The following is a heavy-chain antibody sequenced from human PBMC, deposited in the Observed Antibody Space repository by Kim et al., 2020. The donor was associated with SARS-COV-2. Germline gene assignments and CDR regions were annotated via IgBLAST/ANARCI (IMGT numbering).Heavy chain of an antibody. CDR3: TTNFMDGDPDVFDI. CDR2: IKRKIDGGTI. D-gene: IGHD2-21*02. CDR1: RFTVTNAW. V-gene: IGHV3-15*01. Sequence: GGSLRLSCAASRFTVTNAWMTWVRQAPGKGLEWVGRIKRKIDGGTIDYAAPVKGRFTISREDSKNTVFLQMNSLKIEDTAVYYCTTNFMDGDPDVFDIWGQGTMVTVSS. J-gene: IGHJ3*02.